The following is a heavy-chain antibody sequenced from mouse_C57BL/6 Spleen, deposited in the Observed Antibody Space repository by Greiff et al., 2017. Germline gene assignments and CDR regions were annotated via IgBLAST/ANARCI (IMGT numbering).Heavy chain of an antibody. CDR3: ARNIIYYYGSSPFAY. Sequence: EVQGVESGGGLVKPGGSLKLSCAASGFTFSDYGMHWVRQAPEKGLEWVAYISSGSSTIYYADTVKGRFTISRDNAKNTLFLQMTSLRSEDTAMYCCARNIIYYYGSSPFAYWGQGTLVTVSA. CDR2: ISSGSSTI. D-gene: IGHD1-1*01. CDR1: GFTFSDYG. J-gene: IGHJ3*01. V-gene: IGHV5-17*01.